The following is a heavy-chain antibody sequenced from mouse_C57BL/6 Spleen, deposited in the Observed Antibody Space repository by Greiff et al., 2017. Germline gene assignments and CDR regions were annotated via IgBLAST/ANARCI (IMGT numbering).Heavy chain of an antibody. D-gene: IGHD1-1*01. CDR2: IYPGDGGT. V-gene: IGHV1-80*01. Sequence: QVQLQQSGAELVKPGASVKISCKASGYAFSSYWLNWVKQRPGQGLVWIGKIYPGDGGTNYNGKFKGKATLTANKSSSTAYMQLSSLTSKASAVYFCARGATVVARYFDVWGTGTTVPVSS. CDR1: GYAFSSYW. CDR3: ARGATVVARYFDV. J-gene: IGHJ1*03.